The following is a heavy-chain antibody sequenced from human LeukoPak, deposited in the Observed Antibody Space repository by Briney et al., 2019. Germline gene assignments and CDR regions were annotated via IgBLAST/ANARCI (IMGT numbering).Heavy chain of an antibody. Sequence: GRSLRLSCVVSGFTFSSYAMNWVRQAPGKGLEWVAGISSGDRTFHAESVKGRFTISRDKSKDTLYLQMNSLRAEDTAVYYCAKDATASPYFHWFDNWGQGTQVIVSS. CDR1: GFTFSSYA. D-gene: IGHD3-9*01. V-gene: IGHV3-23*01. CDR3: AKDATASPYFHWFDN. CDR2: ISSGDRT. J-gene: IGHJ4*02.